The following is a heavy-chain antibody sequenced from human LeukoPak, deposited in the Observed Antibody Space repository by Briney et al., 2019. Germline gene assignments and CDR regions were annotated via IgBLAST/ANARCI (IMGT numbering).Heavy chain of an antibody. J-gene: IGHJ4*02. Sequence: GESLKISCKGSGYSFITYWIGWVRQMPGKGLEWMGIIYPGDSDTRYSPSFQGQVTISADKSISTAYLQWSSLKASDTAMYYCARHSGSYYDFWSGSPDYWGQGTLVTVSS. V-gene: IGHV5-51*01. CDR2: IYPGDSDT. CDR1: GYSFITYW. D-gene: IGHD3-3*01. CDR3: ARHSGSYYDFWSGSPDY.